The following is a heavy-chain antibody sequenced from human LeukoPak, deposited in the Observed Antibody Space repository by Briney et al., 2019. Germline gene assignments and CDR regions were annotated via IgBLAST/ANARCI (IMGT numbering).Heavy chain of an antibody. Sequence: GGSLRLSCAASGFTFSDYYMSWIHQAPGKGLERVSYISSSSSYTDYADSVKGRFTISRDNAKNSLYLQMNSLRAEDTALYYCARADYGDYAGYFDLWGRGTLVTVSS. J-gene: IGHJ2*01. V-gene: IGHV3-11*06. CDR1: GFTFSDYY. CDR2: ISSSSSYT. CDR3: ARADYGDYAGYFDL. D-gene: IGHD4-17*01.